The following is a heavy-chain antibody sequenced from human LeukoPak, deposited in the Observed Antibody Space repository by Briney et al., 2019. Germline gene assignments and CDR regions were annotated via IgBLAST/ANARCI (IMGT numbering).Heavy chain of an antibody. CDR3: ARRVASVVPAAMAVGNWFDP. CDR1: GGTFSSYA. V-gene: IGHV1-69*13. J-gene: IGHJ5*02. CDR2: IIPIFGTA. D-gene: IGHD2-2*01. Sequence: GASVKVSCKASGGTFSSYAISWVRQAPGQGLEWMGGIIPIFGTATYAQKFQGRVTITADESTSTAYMELSSLRSEDTAVYYCARRVASVVPAAMAVGNWFDPWGQGTLVTVSS.